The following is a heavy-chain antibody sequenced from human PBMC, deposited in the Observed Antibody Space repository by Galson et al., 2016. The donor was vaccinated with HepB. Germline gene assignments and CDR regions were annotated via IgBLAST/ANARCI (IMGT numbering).Heavy chain of an antibody. CDR2: IAYDGSNK. CDR3: ARDARYSSNWYYGVASPGFYYYGMDV. V-gene: IGHV3-30*04. J-gene: IGHJ6*02. D-gene: IGHD6-13*01. CDR1: GFTFSSYT. Sequence: SLRLSCAFSGFTFSSYTMHWVRQTPGKGLEWVALIAYDGSNKYYADSVKGRFTISRDNSKNTLYLQMNSLRAEDTAIYYCARDARYSSNWYYGVASPGFYYYGMDVWGQGTTVTVSS.